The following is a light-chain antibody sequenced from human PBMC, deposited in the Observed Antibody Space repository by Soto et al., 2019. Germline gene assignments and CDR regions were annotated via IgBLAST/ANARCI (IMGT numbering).Light chain of an antibody. Sequence: DIPMTQSPSSVSASVGDRVTITCRASQGISSWLAWYQKKPGKAPKLLIYAATSLRSGVPSRFSGSGSGTDFTLTINSLQPDDFATYFCQQANSFPWTFGQGTKVEIK. CDR1: QGISSW. J-gene: IGKJ1*01. CDR2: AAT. V-gene: IGKV1-12*01. CDR3: QQANSFPWT.